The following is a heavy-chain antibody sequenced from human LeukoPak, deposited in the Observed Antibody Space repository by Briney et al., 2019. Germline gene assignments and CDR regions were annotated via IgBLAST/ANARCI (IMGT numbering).Heavy chain of an antibody. D-gene: IGHD6-13*01. Sequence: GGSLRLSRAASGFTFSSYAMSWVRQAPGKGLEWVSAISGSGGSTYYADSVKGRFTISRDNSKNTLYLQMNSLRAEDTAVYYCAKGLYSSSWYGFDYWGQGTLVTVSS. CDR3: AKGLYSSSWYGFDY. V-gene: IGHV3-23*01. J-gene: IGHJ4*02. CDR2: ISGSGGST. CDR1: GFTFSSYA.